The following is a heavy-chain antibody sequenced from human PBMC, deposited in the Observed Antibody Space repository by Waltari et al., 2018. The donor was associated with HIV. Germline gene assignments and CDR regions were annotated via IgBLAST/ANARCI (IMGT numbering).Heavy chain of an antibody. J-gene: IGHJ6*02. D-gene: IGHD6-19*01. CDR3: ATTRQWLVHSGLDV. CDR2: FDPEDRET. V-gene: IGHV1-24*01. Sequence: QVQLVQSGAEVKKPGASLKVSCKGSGYILTELSIHWVRQAPGEGLEWMGGFDPEDRETIYAQKFQGRVTMTEDTSTDTTYMELSSLRSEDTAVYYCATTRQWLVHSGLDVWGQGTTVTVSS. CDR1: GYILTELS.